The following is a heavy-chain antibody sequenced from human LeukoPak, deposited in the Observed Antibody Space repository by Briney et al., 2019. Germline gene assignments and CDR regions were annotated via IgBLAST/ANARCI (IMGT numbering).Heavy chain of an antibody. CDR1: EFTVSNNY. CDR2: IYPCGTT. J-gene: IGHJ6*03. V-gene: IGHV3-66*03. D-gene: IGHD4-17*01. CDR3: ARDFGPYGDGDRYYYYMDV. Sequence: GGSLKLSCAASEFTVSNNYMSWVRQAPGKGLEWVSFIYPCGTTYYADSVKGRFTISRDNSKNTLCLQMNSLRPEDTAVYYCARDFGPYGDGDRYYYYMDVWGKGTTVTVSS.